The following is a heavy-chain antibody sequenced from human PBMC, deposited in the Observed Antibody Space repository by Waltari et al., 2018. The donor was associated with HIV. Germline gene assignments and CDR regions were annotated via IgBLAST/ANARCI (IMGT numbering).Heavy chain of an antibody. V-gene: IGHV3-30-3*01. D-gene: IGHD3-3*01. J-gene: IGHJ6*02. CDR3: ARDIMYDFWSGYRDYYNYYGMGV. CDR2: ISYDGTNK. Sequence: QVQLVESGGGVVQPGRSLRLSCAASGFTFSSYAMHWVRQAPGKGLEWVAVISYDGTNKYHADSVKGRFTISRDNSKNTLYLQMNSLRAEDTAVYYCARDIMYDFWSGYRDYYNYYGMGVWGQGTTVTVSS. CDR1: GFTFSSYA.